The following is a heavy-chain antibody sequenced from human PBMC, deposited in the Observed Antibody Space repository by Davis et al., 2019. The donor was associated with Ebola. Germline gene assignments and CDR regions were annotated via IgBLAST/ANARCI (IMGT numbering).Heavy chain of an antibody. CDR1: RFTFSAHA. D-gene: IGHD1-26*01. CDR2: IGLAYDT. CDR3: ASREVGLHNLF. Sequence: GESLKISCAASRFTFSAHAMYWVRQAPGKGLEWVSIIGLAYDTYYPDSVRGRFTISRDNSENTLYLQMSSLTAEDTGLYYCASREVGLHNLFWGQGTLVTVSS. V-gene: IGHV3-23*01. J-gene: IGHJ4*02.